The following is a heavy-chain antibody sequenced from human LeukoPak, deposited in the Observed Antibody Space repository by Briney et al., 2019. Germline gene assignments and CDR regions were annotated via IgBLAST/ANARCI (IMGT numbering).Heavy chain of an antibody. J-gene: IGHJ4*02. CDR2: SRSKVNSYTT. CDR1: GLPFSDHY. CDR3: AKDRSGSYSQGLDY. D-gene: IGHD1-26*01. V-gene: IGHV3-72*01. Sequence: PGGSLRLSCAVSGLPFSDHYIDWIRQAPGKGLEWVGRSRSKVNSYTTEYAASVKDRFIISRDESENSLYLQMSSLKIEDTAVYYCAKDRSGSYSQGLDYWGQGTLVTVSS.